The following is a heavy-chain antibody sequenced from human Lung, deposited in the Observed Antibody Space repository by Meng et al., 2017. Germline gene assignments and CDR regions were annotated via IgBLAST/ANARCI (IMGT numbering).Heavy chain of an antibody. V-gene: IGHV4-34*01. J-gene: IGHJ4*02. CDR3: ARGPTTMAHDFDY. D-gene: IGHD4-11*01. Sequence: QRQLQQWGAGLLKPPETLSLTCVVSGGSLSDYYWSWIRQPPGKGLEWIGEINHSGSTNYNPSLESRATISVDTSQNNLSLKLSSVTAADSAVYYCARGPTTMAHDFDYWGQGTLVTVSS. CDR1: GGSLSDYY. CDR2: INHSGST.